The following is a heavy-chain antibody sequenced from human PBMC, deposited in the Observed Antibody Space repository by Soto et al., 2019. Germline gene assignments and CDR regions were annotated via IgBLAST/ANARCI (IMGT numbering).Heavy chain of an antibody. CDR3: ARTTAVPNTLRSRYYFDY. CDR2: IYYSRTT. CDR1: GGSVNGYY. J-gene: IGHJ4*02. Sequence: KASETLSLTCAVYGGSVNGYYWSWLRQSPGKGLEWIGYIYYSRTTNYNPALKGRFTIPVDTSNNQFSLRLNSVTAADTALYYCARTTAVPNTLRSRYYFDYWGQGMLVTVSS. V-gene: IGHV4-59*02. D-gene: IGHD4-17*01.